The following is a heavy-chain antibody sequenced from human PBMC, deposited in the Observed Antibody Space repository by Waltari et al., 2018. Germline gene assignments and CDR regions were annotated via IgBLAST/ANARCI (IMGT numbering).Heavy chain of an antibody. Sequence: QVQLVESGGGVVQPGRSLRLSCAASGFTFSNYGMHWVRQAPGKGLGWVADISYDGNKKYYAGSVKGRFTISRDNSKNTLYLQLNSLRSEDTAVYYCASGGAAAEGYWGQGTLVTVSS. J-gene: IGHJ4*02. D-gene: IGHD6-13*01. CDR3: ASGGAAAEGY. V-gene: IGHV3-30*03. CDR2: ISYDGNKK. CDR1: GFTFSNYG.